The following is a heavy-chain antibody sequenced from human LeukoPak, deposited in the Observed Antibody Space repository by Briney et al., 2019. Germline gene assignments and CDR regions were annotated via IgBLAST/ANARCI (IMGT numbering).Heavy chain of an antibody. Sequence: SETLSLTCAVYGGSFSGYYWSWIRQPPGKGLEWIGYIYYSGSTNYNPSHKSRVTISVDTSKNQFSLKLSSVTAADTAVYYCARETPYYYDSSGFPLADAFDIWGQGTMVTVSS. CDR2: IYYSGST. CDR1: GGSFSGYY. CDR3: ARETPYYYDSSGFPLADAFDI. V-gene: IGHV4-59*01. J-gene: IGHJ3*02. D-gene: IGHD3-22*01.